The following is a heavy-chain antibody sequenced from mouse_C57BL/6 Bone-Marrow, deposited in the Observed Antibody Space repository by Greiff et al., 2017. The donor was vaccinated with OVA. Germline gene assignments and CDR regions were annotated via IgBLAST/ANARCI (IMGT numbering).Heavy chain of an antibody. CDR2: IWSGGST. D-gene: IGHD2-5*01. CDR3: ARDSNYPAWFAY. J-gene: IGHJ3*01. V-gene: IGHV2-2*01. CDR1: GFSLTSYG. Sequence: VQLKESGPGLVQPSQSLSITCTVSGFSLTSYGVHWVRQSPGKGLEWLGVIWSGGSTDYNAAFISRLSISKDNSKSQVFFKMNSLQADDTAIYYCARDSNYPAWFAYWGQGTLVTVSA.